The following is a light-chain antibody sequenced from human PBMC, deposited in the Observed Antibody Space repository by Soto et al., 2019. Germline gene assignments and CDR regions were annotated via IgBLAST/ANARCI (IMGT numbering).Light chain of an antibody. V-gene: IGKV3-15*01. CDR1: QSVGSN. J-gene: IGKJ2*01. CDR3: QQYDKWPYT. CDR2: GAF. Sequence: EIVLTQSPATLSVSPGERATLSCRTSQSVGSNLAWYQQKPGQAPRLLIYGAFIRAPGFPVTFRGTGSGSEFTRTSSSLQSEDGALYYCQQYDKWPYTFGQGTNLEIK.